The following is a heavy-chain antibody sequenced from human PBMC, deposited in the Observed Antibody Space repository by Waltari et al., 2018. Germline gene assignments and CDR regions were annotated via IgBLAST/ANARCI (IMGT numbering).Heavy chain of an antibody. CDR3: TRDRTSYGDYGGY. D-gene: IGHD4-17*01. J-gene: IGHJ6*02. CDR1: GFTFGDYA. Sequence: EVQLVESGGGLVQPGRSLRLSCTASGFTFGDYAMSWFRQAPGKGLEWVGFIRSKADGGTTEYAASVKGRVTISRDDSKSIAYLQMNSLKTEDTAVYYCTRDRTSYGDYGGYWGQGTTVTVSS. V-gene: IGHV3-49*03. CDR2: IRSKADGGTT.